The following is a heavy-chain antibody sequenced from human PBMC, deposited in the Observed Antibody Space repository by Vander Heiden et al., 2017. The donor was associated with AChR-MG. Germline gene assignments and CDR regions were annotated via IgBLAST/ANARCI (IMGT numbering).Heavy chain of an antibody. CDR1: GLPFSSYG. V-gene: IGHV3-30*18. J-gene: IGHJ6*02. CDR3: AKIGRVGRIAARPGYSGMDV. D-gene: IGHD6-6*01. Sequence: QVQLVASGGDVVQPGRSLRLSCAASGLPFSSYGMHWGRQAPGKGLEWVAVISYDGSNKYYADSWKGRFTISRDKSKNTLYLQMNSLRAEDTAVYYCAKIGRVGRIAARPGYSGMDVWGQGTTVTVSS. CDR2: ISYDGSNK.